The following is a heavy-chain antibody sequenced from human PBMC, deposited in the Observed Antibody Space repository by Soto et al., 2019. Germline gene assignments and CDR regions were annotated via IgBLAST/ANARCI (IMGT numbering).Heavy chain of an antibody. V-gene: IGHV1-18*01. D-gene: IGHD3-10*01. J-gene: IGHJ6*02. Sequence: QVQLVQSGAEVKKPGASVKVSCKASGYTFIRNGISWVRQAPGQGLEWMGWISAYNGNTEYAQKFQGRVTMTTDTSTSTAYMGLRNLRSDATAVYYCARDSATLVPGVWGQGTTVTVSS. CDR2: ISAYNGNT. CDR3: ARDSATLVPGV. CDR1: GYTFIRNG.